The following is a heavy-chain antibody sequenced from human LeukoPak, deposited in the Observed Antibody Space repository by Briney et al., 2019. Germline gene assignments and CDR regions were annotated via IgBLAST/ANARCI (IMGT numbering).Heavy chain of an antibody. J-gene: IGHJ6*03. D-gene: IGHD3-22*01. V-gene: IGHV1-69*13. CDR2: IIPIFGTA. CDR1: GGTFCSYA. CDR3: ARARSDYYDSSGYPYYYYMDV. Sequence: GASVKVSCKASGGTFCSYAISWVRQAPGQGLEWMGRIIPIFGTANYAQKFQGRVTITADESTSTAYMELSSLRSEDTAVYYCARARSDYYDSSGYPYYYYMDVWGKGTTVTVSS.